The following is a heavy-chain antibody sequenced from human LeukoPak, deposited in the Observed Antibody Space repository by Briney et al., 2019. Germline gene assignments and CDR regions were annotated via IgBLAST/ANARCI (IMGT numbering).Heavy chain of an antibody. CDR2: ISWDGGST. V-gene: IGHV3-43D*03. J-gene: IGHJ4*02. CDR1: GFTFNDYA. CDR3: AKDHKIGGYSYGLDY. Sequence: PGGSLRLSCAASGFTFNDYAMHWVRQAPGKGLEWVSLISWDGGSTYYADSVKGRFTISRDNSKNSLYLQINSLRTEDTALYYCAKDHKIGGYSYGLDYWGQGTLVTVSS. D-gene: IGHD5-18*01.